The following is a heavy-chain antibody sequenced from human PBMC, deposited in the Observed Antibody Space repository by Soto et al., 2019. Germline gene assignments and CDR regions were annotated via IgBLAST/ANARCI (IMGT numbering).Heavy chain of an antibody. D-gene: IGHD3-10*01. CDR1: VGSISSYY. V-gene: IGHV4-59*01. Sequence: LPLTCTVSVGSISSYYWSWIRQPPGKGLEWIGYIYYSGSTNYNPSLKSRVTISVDTSKNQFSLKLSSVTAADTAVYYCARARWFGEFDYWGQGTLVTVSS. CDR2: IYYSGST. J-gene: IGHJ4*02. CDR3: ARARWFGEFDY.